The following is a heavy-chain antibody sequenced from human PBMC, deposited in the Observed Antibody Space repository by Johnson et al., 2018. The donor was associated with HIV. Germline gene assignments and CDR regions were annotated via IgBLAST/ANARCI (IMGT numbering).Heavy chain of an antibody. V-gene: IGHV3-11*04. CDR3: VRDAFDYRDASGRFGGAGFDI. D-gene: IGHD3-16*01. Sequence: QMQLVESGGGLVKPGGSLRLSCAASGFTFSDYYMSWIRQAPGKGLEWVSYISSTKNTIYYADSVKGRFTISRDTAKNSLSQQMNSLRAEDTAVYYCVRDAFDYRDASGRFGGAGFDIWGQGTVVTVSS. CDR1: GFTFSDYY. J-gene: IGHJ3*02. CDR2: ISSTKNTI.